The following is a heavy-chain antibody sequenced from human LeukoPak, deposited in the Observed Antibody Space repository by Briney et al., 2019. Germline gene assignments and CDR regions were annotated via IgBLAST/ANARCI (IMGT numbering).Heavy chain of an antibody. J-gene: IGHJ4*02. Sequence: TLSLTCTVSGGSISSGCYYWSWIRQPAGKGLEWIGRIYTSGSTNYNPSLKSRVTISVDTSKNQFSLKLSSVTAADTAVYYCAAAAAGTDEFDYWGQGTLVTVSS. CDR1: GGSISSGCYY. CDR3: AAAAAGTDEFDY. V-gene: IGHV4-61*02. CDR2: IYTSGST. D-gene: IGHD6-13*01.